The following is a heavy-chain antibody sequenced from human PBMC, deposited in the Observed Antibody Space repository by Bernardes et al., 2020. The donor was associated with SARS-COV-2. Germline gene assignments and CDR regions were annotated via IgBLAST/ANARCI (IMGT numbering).Heavy chain of an antibody. CDR1: GGSISSSSYY. V-gene: IGHV4-39*07. CDR2: IYYSGST. CDR3: ARGHSSWISYYFDY. Sequence: SETLSLTCTVSGGSISSSSYYWGWIRQPPGKGLEWIGSIYYSGSTYYNPSLKSRVTISVDTSKNQFSLKLSSVTAADTAVYYCARGHSSWISYYFDYWGQGTLVTVSS. D-gene: IGHD6-13*01. J-gene: IGHJ4*02.